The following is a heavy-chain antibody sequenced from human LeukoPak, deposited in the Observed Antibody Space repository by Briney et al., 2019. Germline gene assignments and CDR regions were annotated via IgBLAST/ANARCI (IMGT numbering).Heavy chain of an antibody. CDR2: INHSGST. CDR3: ARSRVRGVRGAGPYETMIATPNFDY. V-gene: IGHV4-34*01. CDR1: GGSFSGYY. J-gene: IGHJ4*02. D-gene: IGHD3-22*01. Sequence: SETLSLTCAVYGGSFSGYYWSWIRQPPGKGLEWIGEINHSGSTNYNPSLKSRVTISVDTSKNQFSLKLSSVTAADTAVYYCARSRVRGVRGAGPYETMIATPNFDYWGQGTLVTVS.